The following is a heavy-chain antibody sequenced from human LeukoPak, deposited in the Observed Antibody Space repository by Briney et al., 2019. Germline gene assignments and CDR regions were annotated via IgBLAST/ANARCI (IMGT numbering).Heavy chain of an antibody. CDR2: IYYSGST. Sequence: KPSETLSLTCTVSGGSISSGDYYWSWIRQPPGKGLERIGYIYYSGSTYYNPSLKSRVTISVDTSKNQFSLKLSSVTAADTAVYYCASAAYYYGSGSYVGGWGQGTLVTVSS. V-gene: IGHV4-30-4*08. D-gene: IGHD3-10*01. CDR1: GGSISSGDYY. J-gene: IGHJ4*02. CDR3: ASAAYYYGSGSYVGG.